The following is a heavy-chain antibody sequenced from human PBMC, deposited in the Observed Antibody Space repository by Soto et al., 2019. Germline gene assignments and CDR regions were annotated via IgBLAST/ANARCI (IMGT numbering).Heavy chain of an antibody. CDR1: GDSITSNSYY. CDR3: ARVNTLITLAFDI. J-gene: IGHJ3*02. Sequence: PSETLSLTCTVSGDSITSNSYYWSWIRQPPGKGLEWIGYIYYSGSTYYNPSLKSRVTISVDTSKNQFSLKLSSVTAADTAVYYCARVNTLITLAFDIWGQGTMVTVSS. D-gene: IGHD3-16*01. V-gene: IGHV4-30-4*01. CDR2: IYYSGST.